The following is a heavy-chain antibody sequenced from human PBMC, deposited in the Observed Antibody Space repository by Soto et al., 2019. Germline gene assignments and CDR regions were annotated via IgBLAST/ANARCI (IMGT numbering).Heavy chain of an antibody. CDR1: GGTFSSYA. Sequence: QVQLVQSGAEVKKPGSSVKVSCKASGGTFSSYAISWVRQAPGQGLEWMGGIIPIFGTANYAQKFQGRVTITADESTSTAYMELSSLRSEDTAVYYCARDQSLTVTAVSDLCYFDLWGRGTLVTVSS. V-gene: IGHV1-69*01. J-gene: IGHJ2*01. CDR3: ARDQSLTVTAVSDLCYFDL. D-gene: IGHD4-17*01. CDR2: IIPIFGTA.